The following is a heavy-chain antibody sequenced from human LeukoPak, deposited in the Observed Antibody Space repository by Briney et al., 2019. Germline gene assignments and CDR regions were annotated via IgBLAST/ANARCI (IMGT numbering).Heavy chain of an antibody. CDR3: AAGGIAVAPMTFDI. D-gene: IGHD6-19*01. Sequence: SVKVSCKASGFTFTSSAVQWVRQARGQRLEWIGWIVVGSGNTNYAQKFQERVAITRDMSTSTAYMELSSLRSEGTAVYYCAAGGIAVAPMTFDIWGQGTMVTVSS. CDR1: GFTFTSSA. V-gene: IGHV1-58*01. J-gene: IGHJ3*02. CDR2: IVVGSGNT.